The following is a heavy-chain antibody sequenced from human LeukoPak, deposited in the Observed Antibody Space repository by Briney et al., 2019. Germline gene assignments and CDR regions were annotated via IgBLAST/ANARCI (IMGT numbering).Heavy chain of an antibody. CDR3: TRHVPNSGYANFDF. Sequence: GGSLRLSCAASGFTFSSYGMHWVRQAPGKGLEWVAFIRYDGGNKKYADSVKGRFTISRDNSKNTLYLQMNSLRAEDTAVYYCTRHVPNSGYANFDFWGQGTLVTVSS. CDR2: IRYDGGNK. V-gene: IGHV3-30*02. CDR1: GFTFSSYG. D-gene: IGHD5-12*01. J-gene: IGHJ4*02.